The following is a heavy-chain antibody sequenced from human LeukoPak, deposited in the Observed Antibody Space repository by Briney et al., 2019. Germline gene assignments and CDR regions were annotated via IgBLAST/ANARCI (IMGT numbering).Heavy chain of an antibody. D-gene: IGHD3-22*01. CDR1: GGTFSSYA. CDR3: ARALGPSEWLLQNYYYYYMDV. V-gene: IGHV1-69*13. CDR2: IIPISGTA. J-gene: IGHJ6*03. Sequence: SVKVSCKASGGTFSSYAISWVRQAPGQGLEWMGGIIPISGTANYAQKFQGRVTITADESTSTAYMELSSLRSEDTAVYYCARALGPSEWLLQNYYYYYMDVWGKGTTVTVSS.